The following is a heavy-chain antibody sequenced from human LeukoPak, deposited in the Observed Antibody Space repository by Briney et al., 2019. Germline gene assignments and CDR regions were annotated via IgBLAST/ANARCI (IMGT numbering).Heavy chain of an antibody. CDR1: GYTFTTYG. V-gene: IGHV1-18*01. CDR2: ISADTGNT. CDR3: ARVQWLAPQYYFDY. Sequence: ASVKVSCKASGYTFTTYGISWVRQAPGQGLEWMGWISADTGNTNYAHKLQGRVTMTTDTSTSTAYMELRGLRSDDTAVYCCARVQWLAPQYYFDYWGQGTLVTVSS. J-gene: IGHJ4*02. D-gene: IGHD6-19*01.